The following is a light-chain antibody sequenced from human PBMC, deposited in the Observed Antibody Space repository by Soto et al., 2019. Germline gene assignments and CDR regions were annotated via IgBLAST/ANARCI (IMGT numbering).Light chain of an antibody. CDR2: DAS. J-gene: IGKJ1*01. CDR3: QQYKSYSQT. Sequence: DIQMTQSPSALSASVGDRVTITCRASQSISSYLNWYQQKPGKAPKLLIYDASSLESGVTSRFSGSGSGTEFTLTISSLQPDDFATYYCQQYKSYSQTFGQGTKVDIK. CDR1: QSISSY. V-gene: IGKV1-5*01.